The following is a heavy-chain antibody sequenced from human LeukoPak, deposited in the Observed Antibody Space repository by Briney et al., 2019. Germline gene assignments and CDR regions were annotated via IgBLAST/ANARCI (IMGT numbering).Heavy chain of an antibody. CDR3: ARGNVLLWFGELDY. J-gene: IGHJ4*02. D-gene: IGHD3-10*01. V-gene: IGHV4-59*01. CDR1: GGSISSYY. Sequence: SETLSLTCTVSGGSISSYYWSWIRQPPGKGLEWIGYIYYSGSTNYNPSLKSRVTISVDTSKNQFSLKLSSVTAADTAVYYCARGNVLLWFGELDYWGQGTLVTVSS. CDR2: IYYSGST.